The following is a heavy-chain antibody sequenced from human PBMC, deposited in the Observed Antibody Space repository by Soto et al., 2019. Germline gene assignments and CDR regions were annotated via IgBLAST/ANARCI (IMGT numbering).Heavy chain of an antibody. J-gene: IGHJ5*02. CDR3: ARGVGSRSYYNQYNWFDP. CDR1: GYTFTNYG. D-gene: IGHD3-10*01. CDR2: INVYNGNT. Sequence: QVQLVQSGGEVKKPGASVKGSCKASGYTFTNYGISWVRQAPGQGLEWMGWINVYNGNTKYAQKVKVRVTMPTDTPTSKASRELRSLRSDDTAVYYCARGVGSRSYYNQYNWFDPWGQGTLVTVSS. V-gene: IGHV1-18*01.